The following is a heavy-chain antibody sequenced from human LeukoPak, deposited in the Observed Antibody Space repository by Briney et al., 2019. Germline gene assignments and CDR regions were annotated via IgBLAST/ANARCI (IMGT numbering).Heavy chain of an antibody. CDR2: ISGSGGST. CDR3: ARGPSSGNALND. Sequence: GGSLRLSCAASGFTFSSYAMSWVRQAPGKGLEWVSAISGSGGSTYYADSVKGRFTISRDNAKKSLYLQMNSLRAEDTAVYYCARGPSSGNALNDWGQGTLVTVSS. D-gene: IGHD3-16*01. V-gene: IGHV3-23*01. CDR1: GFTFSSYA. J-gene: IGHJ4*02.